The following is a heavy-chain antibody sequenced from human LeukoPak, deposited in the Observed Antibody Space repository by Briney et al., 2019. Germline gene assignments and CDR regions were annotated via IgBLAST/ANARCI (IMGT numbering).Heavy chain of an antibody. J-gene: IGHJ4*02. V-gene: IGHV3-33*01. CDR3: ARAEKIAVAGMGYYFDY. D-gene: IGHD6-19*01. CDR1: GFTFSSNG. CDR2: IWYDGSNK. Sequence: GGSLRLSCVASGFTFSSNGMHWVRQAPGKGLEWVAVIWYDGSNKHYADSVKGRFTISRDNSKNTLYLQMNSLRAEDTAVYYCARAEKIAVAGMGYYFDYWGQGTLVTVSS.